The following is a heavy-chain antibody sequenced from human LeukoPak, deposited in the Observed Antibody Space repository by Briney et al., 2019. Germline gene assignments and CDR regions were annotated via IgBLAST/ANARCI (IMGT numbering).Heavy chain of an antibody. Sequence: SETLSLTCSVSGASISSYYWSWIRQSPGKGLEWIGNIYYSETNYNPSLKSRVIISADTSKNQFSLRLTSVTAADTAVYYCARDVWGIGAADGVKNYHYCYMDVWSKGTTVTVSS. D-gene: IGHD6-13*01. CDR3: ARDVWGIGAADGVKNYHYCYMDV. CDR1: GASISSYY. CDR2: IYYSET. V-gene: IGHV4-59*01. J-gene: IGHJ6*03.